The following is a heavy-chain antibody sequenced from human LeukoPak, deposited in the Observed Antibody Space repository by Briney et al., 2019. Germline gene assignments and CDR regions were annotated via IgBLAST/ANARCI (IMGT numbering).Heavy chain of an antibody. CDR2: ISAYNGNT. CDR3: ARDVPGIAAAGDDY. V-gene: IGHV1-18*01. J-gene: IGHJ4*02. D-gene: IGHD6-13*01. Sequence: ASVKVSCKASGYTFTSYGISWVRQAPGQGLEWMGWISAYNGNTNYAQKLQGRVTMTTDTSTSTAYMELRSLRSDDTAVYYCARDVPGIAAAGDDYWGQGTLVTVSS. CDR1: GYTFTSYG.